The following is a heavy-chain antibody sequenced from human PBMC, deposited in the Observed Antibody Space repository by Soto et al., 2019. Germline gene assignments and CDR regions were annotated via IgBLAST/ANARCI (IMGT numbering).Heavy chain of an antibody. Sequence: GASVKVSCKAPPYTFTSHHFHWLRQAPGQGPEWIEVTRPRGGNTVYAQKLQGRVTLTRDTSTSTVYMELSSLRSDDTAVYYCAREVGVSDYYYGMDVWGQGTTVTVSS. V-gene: IGHV1-46*01. CDR2: TRPRGGNT. CDR1: PYTFTSHH. CDR3: AREVGVSDYYYGMDV. J-gene: IGHJ6*02. D-gene: IGHD3-22*01.